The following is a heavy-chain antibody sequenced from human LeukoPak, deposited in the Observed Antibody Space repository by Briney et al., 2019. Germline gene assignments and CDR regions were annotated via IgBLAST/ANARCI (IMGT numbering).Heavy chain of an antibody. V-gene: IGHV1-8*01. J-gene: IGHJ4*02. D-gene: IGHD3-16*01. CDR3: ASSSSGGGEFEY. CDR2: MNPNSGNT. CDR1: GYTFTRYD. Sequence: ASVKVSCTASGYTFTRYDINSVRQATRQGLERMGWMNPNSGNTGYAQKFRGRVTMTRITSISTEYMELRRMRSEDTAVYYCASSSSGGGEFEYWGQGTLVTVSS.